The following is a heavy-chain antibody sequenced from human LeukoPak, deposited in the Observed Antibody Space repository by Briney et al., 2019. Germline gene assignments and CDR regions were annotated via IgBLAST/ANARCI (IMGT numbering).Heavy chain of an antibody. CDR1: GFTFSSYA. CDR2: ISYDGSNK. D-gene: IGHD4/OR15-4a*01. CDR3: AKDVMVQPGRQWPDY. V-gene: IGHV3-30-3*01. J-gene: IGHJ4*02. Sequence: GRSLRLSCAASGFTFSSYAMHWVRQAPGKGLEWVAVISYDGSNKYYADSVKGRFTISRDNSKNTLYLQMNSLRAEDTAVYYCAKDVMVQPGRQWPDYWGQGTLVTVSS.